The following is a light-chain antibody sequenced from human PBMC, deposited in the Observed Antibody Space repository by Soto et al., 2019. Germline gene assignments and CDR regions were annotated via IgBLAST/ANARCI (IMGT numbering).Light chain of an antibody. CDR1: QSISYS. CDR3: QETISNLGT. Sequence: DIQMTQSPSSLSASVVESVTFTCRASQSISYSLNWFQQKPGKAPKVLIYAASSLPSGVPSRFSGSGSGTEFTLTINSLQREDFATYYRQETISNLGTFGPGTTVDIK. V-gene: IGKV1-39*01. CDR2: AAS. J-gene: IGKJ3*01.